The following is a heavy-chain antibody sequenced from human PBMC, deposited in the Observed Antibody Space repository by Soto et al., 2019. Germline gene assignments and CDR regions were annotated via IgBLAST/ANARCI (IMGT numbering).Heavy chain of an antibody. J-gene: IGHJ6*02. CDR2: IYYSGST. D-gene: IGHD3-10*01. CDR3: ARALYYYGSGRDYYGMDV. CDR1: GGSISSYY. Sequence: ETLSLTCTVSGGSISSYYWSWIRQPPGKGLEWIGYIYYSGSTNYNPSLKSRVTISVDTSKNQFSLKLSSVTAADTAVYYCARALYYYGSGRDYYGMDVWGQGTTVTVSS. V-gene: IGHV4-59*01.